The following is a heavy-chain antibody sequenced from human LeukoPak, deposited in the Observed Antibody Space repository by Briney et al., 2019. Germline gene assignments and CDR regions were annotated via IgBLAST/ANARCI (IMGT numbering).Heavy chain of an antibody. CDR1: GFIFSNYN. Sequence: AGGSLSLSCAASGFIFSNYNMNWVRQAPGKGLEWVSSISSGGGYIYYADSMKGRFTISRDNAKNSLYLQMNSLRAEDTAVYFCARDYSNGWYYFDYWGQGTLVTVSS. CDR2: ISSGGGYI. CDR3: ARDYSNGWYYFDY. D-gene: IGHD6-19*01. J-gene: IGHJ4*02. V-gene: IGHV3-21*01.